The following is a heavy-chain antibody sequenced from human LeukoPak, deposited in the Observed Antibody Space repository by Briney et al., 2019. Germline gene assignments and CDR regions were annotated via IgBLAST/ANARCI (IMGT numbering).Heavy chain of an antibody. CDR2: INEDGSTT. D-gene: IGHD1-26*01. J-gene: IGHJ4*02. CDR1: GFTFSSNW. CDR3: VRDLGGRSGH. Sequence: GGSLRLSCAASGFTFSSNWMHWVSQAPGKGLVWVSRINEDGSTTNYADSVKGRSTIFRDNAKNTLYLQMNSLRAEDTAVYYCVRDLGGRSGHWGQGTLVTVSS. V-gene: IGHV3-74*01.